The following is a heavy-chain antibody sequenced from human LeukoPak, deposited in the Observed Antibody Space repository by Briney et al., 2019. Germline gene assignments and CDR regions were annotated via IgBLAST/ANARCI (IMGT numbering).Heavy chain of an antibody. D-gene: IGHD3-16*01. CDR2: ISGSGGST. Sequence: GGSLRLSCAASGFTFSSYAMSWVRQAPGKGLEWVSAISGSGGSTYYADSVKGRFTISRDNSKNTLYLQMNSLRAEDTAVFYCAKDIGLITFGGSFYVWGQGTLVTVSS. J-gene: IGHJ4*02. V-gene: IGHV3-23*01. CDR1: GFTFSSYA. CDR3: AKDIGLITFGGSFYV.